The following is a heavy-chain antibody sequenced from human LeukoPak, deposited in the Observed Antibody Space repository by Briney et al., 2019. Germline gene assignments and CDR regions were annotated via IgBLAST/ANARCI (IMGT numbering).Heavy chain of an antibody. D-gene: IGHD4-17*01. Sequence: SETLSLTCTVSGGSISSYYWSWIRQPAGKGLEWIGRIYTSGSTNYNPSLKSRVTMSVDTSKNQFSLKLSSVTAADTAVYYCAREGNYGDYVSFDYWGQGTLVTVSS. CDR1: GGSISSYY. CDR2: IYTSGST. CDR3: AREGNYGDYVSFDY. V-gene: IGHV4-4*07. J-gene: IGHJ4*02.